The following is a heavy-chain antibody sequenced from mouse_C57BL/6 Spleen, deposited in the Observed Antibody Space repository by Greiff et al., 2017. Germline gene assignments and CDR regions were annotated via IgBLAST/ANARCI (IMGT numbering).Heavy chain of an antibody. J-gene: IGHJ3*01. V-gene: IGHV1-26*01. CDR3: ARFDGYYAWFAY. CDR2: INPNNGGT. D-gene: IGHD2-3*01. CDR1: GYTFTDYY. Sequence: VQLQQSGPELVKPGASVKISCKASGYTFTDYYMNWVKQSPGKSLEWIGDINPNNGGTSYNQKFKGKATLTVDKSSSTAYMELRSLTSEDSAVYYCARFDGYYAWFAYWGQGTLVTVSA.